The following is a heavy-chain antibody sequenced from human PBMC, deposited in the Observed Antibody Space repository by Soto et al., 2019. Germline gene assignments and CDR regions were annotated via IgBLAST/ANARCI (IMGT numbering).Heavy chain of an antibody. CDR3: ARKACGGECYMFDY. CDR1: GYTFTSYG. Sequence: ASVKVSCKASGYTFTSYGISWVRQAPGQGLEWMGWTYSGNTKSAQKFQGRVTMTTDTSTSTAYMELRSLRSDDTAVYYCARKACGGECYMFDYWGQGTLVTVSS. D-gene: IGHD2-21*01. V-gene: IGHV1-18*01. J-gene: IGHJ4*02. CDR2: TYSGNT.